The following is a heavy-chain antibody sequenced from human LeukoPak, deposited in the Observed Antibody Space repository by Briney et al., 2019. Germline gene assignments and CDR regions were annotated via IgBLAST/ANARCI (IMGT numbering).Heavy chain of an antibody. CDR1: GYTFTSYD. D-gene: IGHD2-2*02. CDR2: MNPNSGNT. Sequence: ASVKVSCKASGYTFTSYDINRVRQATGQGLEWMGWMNPNSGNTGYAQKFQGRVTITRNTSISTAYMELSSLRSEDTAVYYCARGQVVPAAINWFDPWGQGTLVTVSS. V-gene: IGHV1-8*03. J-gene: IGHJ5*02. CDR3: ARGQVVPAAINWFDP.